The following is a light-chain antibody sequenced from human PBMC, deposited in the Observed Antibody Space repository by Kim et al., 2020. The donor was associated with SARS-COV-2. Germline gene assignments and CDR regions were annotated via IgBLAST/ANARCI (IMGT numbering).Light chain of an antibody. Sequence: SASVGDRVTITVQASQDNRNYLKWYQQKPGKAPKRLIYDASNLETGVPSRFSGSGSGTDFTFTISSLQPEDIATYYCQQYDNPPPTLGQGTKLEI. V-gene: IGKV1-33*01. CDR2: DAS. CDR3: QQYDNPPPT. CDR1: QDNRNY. J-gene: IGKJ2*01.